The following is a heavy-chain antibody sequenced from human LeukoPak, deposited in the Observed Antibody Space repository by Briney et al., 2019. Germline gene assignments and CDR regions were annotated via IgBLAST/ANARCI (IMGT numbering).Heavy chain of an antibody. D-gene: IGHD1-7*01. V-gene: IGHV4-34*01. CDR1: GGSFSGYY. Sequence: PSETLSLTCAVYGGSFSGYYWSWIRQPPGKGLEWIGEINHSGSTNYNPSLKSRVTISVDTSKNQFSLKLSSVTAADTAVYYCAREEGTAMAFDIWGQGTMVAVSS. CDR2: INHSGST. CDR3: AREEGTAMAFDI. J-gene: IGHJ3*02.